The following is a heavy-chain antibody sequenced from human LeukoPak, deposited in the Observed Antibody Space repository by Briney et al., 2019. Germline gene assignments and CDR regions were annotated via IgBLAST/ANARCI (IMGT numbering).Heavy chain of an antibody. CDR2: INHSGST. CDR1: GGSFSGYY. J-gene: IGHJ4*02. V-gene: IGHV4-34*01. CDR3: ARVIDYYDSSGFDY. Sequence: SETLSLTCAVYGGSFSGYYWSWIRQPPGKGLEWVGEINHSGSTNYNPSLKSRVTISVDTSKNQFSLKLSSVTAADTAVYYCARVIDYYDSSGFDYWGQGTLVTVSS. D-gene: IGHD3-22*01.